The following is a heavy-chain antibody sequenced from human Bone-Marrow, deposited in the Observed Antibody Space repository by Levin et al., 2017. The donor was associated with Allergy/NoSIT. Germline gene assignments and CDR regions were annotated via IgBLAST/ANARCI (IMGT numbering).Heavy chain of an antibody. CDR1: GFTFSNYW. D-gene: IGHD4/OR15-4a*01. CDR2: IKPDGSEK. J-gene: IGHJ4*02. Sequence: GESLKISCVVSGFTFSNYWMTWVRQVPGKGLEWVANIKPDGSEKYYVDSMKGRFTISRDNTKNSLYLQMNSLRAEDTAVYYCARPTTPLWWADPFDYWGQGTLVTVSS. V-gene: IGHV3-7*01. CDR3: ARPTTPLWWADPFDY.